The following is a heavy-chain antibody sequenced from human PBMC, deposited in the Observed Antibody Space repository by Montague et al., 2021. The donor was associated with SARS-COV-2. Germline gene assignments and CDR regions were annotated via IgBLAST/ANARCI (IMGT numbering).Heavy chain of an antibody. D-gene: IGHD3-16*01. J-gene: IGHJ3*02. CDR1: GDPISSYY. CDR2: AYYVPST. Sequence: SETLSLTCSVSGDPISSYYYNWIRQTPGKGLEWIGYAYYVPSTNYANTNSNPSPKTRVTTTLDTSENQFSLKLSSVTAADTAVYYCARTWRFGQSYGLDIWGQGTMVTVSS. CDR3: ARTWRFGQSYGLDI. V-gene: IGHV4-59*01.